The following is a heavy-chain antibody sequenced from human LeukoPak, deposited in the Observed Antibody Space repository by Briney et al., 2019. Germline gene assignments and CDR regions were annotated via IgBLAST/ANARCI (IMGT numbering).Heavy chain of an antibody. CDR2: IWYDGSNK. J-gene: IGHJ4*02. CDR3: ARDPGVRWLVGFDY. V-gene: IGHV3-33*01. Sequence: GGSLRLSCAASGFTFSSYGLHWVRQAPGKGLEWVAVIWYDGSNKYYADSVKGRFTISRDNSKNTLYLQMDSLRAEDTAVYYCARDPGVRWLVGFDYWGQGTLVTVSS. D-gene: IGHD6-19*01. CDR1: GFTFSSYG.